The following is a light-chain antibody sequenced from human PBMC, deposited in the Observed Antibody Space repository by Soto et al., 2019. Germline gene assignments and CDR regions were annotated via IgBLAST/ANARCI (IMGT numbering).Light chain of an antibody. CDR3: QKHNSVPLS. V-gene: IGKV3D-15*01. J-gene: IGKJ4*01. CDR1: QSVSSH. CDR2: GAS. Sequence: EIVMTQSPATLSVSPGDRATLSCRASQSVSSHLAWYQQKPGQAPRLIYGASARATGIPARFSGSGSGTEFTLTITSLQPEDFATYYCQKHNSVPLSFGGGTKVEIK.